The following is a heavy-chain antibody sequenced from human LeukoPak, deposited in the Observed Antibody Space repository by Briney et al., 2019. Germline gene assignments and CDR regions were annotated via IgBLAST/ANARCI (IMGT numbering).Heavy chain of an antibody. CDR1: GFTFSSYG. CDR2: IWYDGSNK. V-gene: IGHV3-33*01. D-gene: IGHD6-13*01. CDR3: AREGYSSSWYPQYYYYGMDV. J-gene: IGHJ6*02. Sequence: GGSLRLSCAASGFTFSSYGMHWVRQAPGKGLEWVAVIWYDGSNKYYADSVKGRFTISRDNSKNTLYLQMNSLRAEDTAVYYCAREGYSSSWYPQYYYYGMDVWGQGTTVTVSS.